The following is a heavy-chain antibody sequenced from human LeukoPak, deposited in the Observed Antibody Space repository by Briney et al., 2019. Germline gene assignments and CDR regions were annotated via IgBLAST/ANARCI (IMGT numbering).Heavy chain of an antibody. V-gene: IGHV3-23*01. J-gene: IGHJ5*02. D-gene: IGHD1-1*01. Sequence: GGSLRLSCAASGLTLRSYAMRWLRQAPRKGLAWVSGISKDADATYSAGSVKGRFTISRDNSKDTLSLQMNSLRAEDTAVYYCASLYTGTWGSLDPWGQGTLVTVSS. CDR1: GLTLRSYA. CDR3: ASLYTGTWGSLDP. CDR2: ISKDADAT.